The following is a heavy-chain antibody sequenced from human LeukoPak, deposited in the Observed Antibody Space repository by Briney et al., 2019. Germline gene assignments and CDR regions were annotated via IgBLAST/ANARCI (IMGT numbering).Heavy chain of an antibody. J-gene: IGHJ4*02. CDR1: GFTFSNYA. Sequence: GGSLRLSCAVSGFTFSNYAMSWVRQAPGKGPEWVSIISGSGDNTHYADSVKGRFTISRDNSKNTLYLQMNTLRAEDTAIYHCARRGWLVNFDYWGQGTLVTVSS. D-gene: IGHD6-19*01. CDR3: ARRGWLVNFDY. CDR2: ISGSGDNT. V-gene: IGHV3-23*01.